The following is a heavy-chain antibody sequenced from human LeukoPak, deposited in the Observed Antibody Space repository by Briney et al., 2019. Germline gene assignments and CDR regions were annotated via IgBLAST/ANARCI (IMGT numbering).Heavy chain of an antibody. D-gene: IGHD5-18*01. V-gene: IGHV4-61*01. CDR3: ARVLRAASWRSYDY. J-gene: IGHJ4*02. CDR1: GGSVSNSLYY. Sequence: SETLSLTCTVSGGSVSNSLYYWSWIRQPPGKGLEWIGYIYYNGDTNYNPSLKSRVIISIDTSSNQFSLRLNSMTDADTAVYYCARVLRAASWRSYDYWGQGSLVTVSS. CDR2: IYYNGDT.